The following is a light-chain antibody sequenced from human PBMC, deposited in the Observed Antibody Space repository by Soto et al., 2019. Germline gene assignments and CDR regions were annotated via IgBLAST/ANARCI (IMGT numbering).Light chain of an antibody. CDR3: QQRSNLPPVT. V-gene: IGKV3-11*01. CDR1: QSVSSY. CDR2: DAS. Sequence: EIVLTQSPATLSLSPGERATLSCRASQSVSSYLAWYQQKPGQAPRLLIYDASNRATGIPARFSGSGSGKDFTLTISSLEPEDFSSYYCQQRSNLPPVTFGGGTTVEIK. J-gene: IGKJ4*01.